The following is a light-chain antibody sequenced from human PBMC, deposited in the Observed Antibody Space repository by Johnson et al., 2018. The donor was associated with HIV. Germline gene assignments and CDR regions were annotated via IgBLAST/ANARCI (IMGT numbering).Light chain of an antibody. Sequence: QSVLTQPPSVSAAPGQEVTISCSGSSSNIGNTYVSWYQQLPGTAPKLLIYENNKRPSGIPDRFSGSKSGTSATLGITGLQTGDEADYYCGTWDSSLSASYVFGTGTKVTVL. V-gene: IGLV1-51*02. CDR2: ENN. CDR1: SSNIGNTY. CDR3: GTWDSSLSASYV. J-gene: IGLJ1*01.